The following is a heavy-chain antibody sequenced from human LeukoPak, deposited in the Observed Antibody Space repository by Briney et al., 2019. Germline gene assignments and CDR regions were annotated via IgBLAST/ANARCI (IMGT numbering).Heavy chain of an antibody. CDR2: ISGSGGST. Sequence: GGSLRLSCAASGFTFSSYAMSWVRQAPGKGLEWVSAISGSGGSTYYADSVKGRFTISRDNSKNTLYLQMNSLRAEDTAVYYCAKFSQYCSSTSCAEWFDPWGQGTLVTVSP. V-gene: IGHV3-23*01. J-gene: IGHJ5*02. CDR3: AKFSQYCSSTSCAEWFDP. CDR1: GFTFSSYA. D-gene: IGHD2-2*01.